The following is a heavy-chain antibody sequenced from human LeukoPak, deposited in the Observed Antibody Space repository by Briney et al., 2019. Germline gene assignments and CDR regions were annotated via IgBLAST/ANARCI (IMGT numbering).Heavy chain of an antibody. CDR1: GGSFSGYY. D-gene: IGHD3-22*01. V-gene: IGHV4-34*01. Sequence: PSETLSLTCAVYGGSFSGYYWSWIRQPPGKGLEWIGEINHSGSTNYNPYLKSRVTISVDTSKHQFSLKLSSVTAADTAVYYCATGGYYYDSTNWGQGTLVTVSS. CDR2: INHSGST. J-gene: IGHJ4*02. CDR3: ATGGYYYDSTN.